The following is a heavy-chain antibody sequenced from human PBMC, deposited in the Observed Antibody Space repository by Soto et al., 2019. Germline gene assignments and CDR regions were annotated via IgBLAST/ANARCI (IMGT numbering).Heavy chain of an antibody. J-gene: IGHJ4*02. CDR2: IYYSGST. D-gene: IGHD3-22*01. CDR1: GGSISSYY. CDR3: ARRSIHYYDSSCYYAH. V-gene: IGHV4-59*01. Sequence: QVQLQESGPGLVKPSETLSLTCTVSGGSISSYYWSWIRQPPGKGLEWIGYIYYSGSTNYNPSLKSRVTISVDTSKIRFSLKLSSVTAADTAVYYCARRSIHYYDSSCYYAHWGQGTLVTVSS.